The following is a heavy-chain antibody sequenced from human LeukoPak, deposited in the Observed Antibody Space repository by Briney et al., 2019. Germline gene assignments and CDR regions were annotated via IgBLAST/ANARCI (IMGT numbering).Heavy chain of an antibody. CDR2: IRSKTCGGTT. V-gene: IGHV3-49*03. J-gene: IGHJ4*02. D-gene: IGHD2-2*01. CDR1: GFTFADYL. CDR3: AKPATSILIYFDS. Sequence: GRSLRLSCTASGFTFADYLMSWFRQAPGKGLEWVGFIRSKTCGGTTEYAASVKGRFTISRDDSKSIAYLQMNSLEAEDTAVYYCAKPATSILIYFDSWGQGTLVTVSS.